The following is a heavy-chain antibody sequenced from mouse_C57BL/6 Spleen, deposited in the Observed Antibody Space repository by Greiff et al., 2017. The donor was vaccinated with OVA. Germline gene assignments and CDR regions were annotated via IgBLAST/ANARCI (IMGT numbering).Heavy chain of an antibody. CDR3: TRLGYSNPAWFAY. CDR2: IDPETGGT. J-gene: IGHJ3*01. Sequence: QVQLQQSGAELVRPGASVTLSCKASGYTFTDYEMHWVKQTPVHGLEWIGAIDPETGGTAYNQKFKGKAILTADKSSSTAYMELRSLTSEDSAVYYCTRLGYSNPAWFAYWGKGTLVTVSA. V-gene: IGHV1-15*01. CDR1: GYTFTDYE. D-gene: IGHD2-5*01.